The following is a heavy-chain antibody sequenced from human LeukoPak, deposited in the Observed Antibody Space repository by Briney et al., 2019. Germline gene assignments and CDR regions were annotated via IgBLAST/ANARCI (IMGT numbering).Heavy chain of an antibody. D-gene: IGHD2-15*01. CDR1: GYTFTGYY. J-gene: IGHJ4*02. Sequence: ASVKASCKASGYTFTGYYMHWVRQAPGQGLEWMGWINPNSGGTNYAQKFQGRVTMTRDTSISTAYMEMSRLRSDDTAVYYCARVPIVVVVAATFWVFDYWGQGTLVTVSS. V-gene: IGHV1-2*02. CDR2: INPNSGGT. CDR3: ARVPIVVVVAATFWVFDY.